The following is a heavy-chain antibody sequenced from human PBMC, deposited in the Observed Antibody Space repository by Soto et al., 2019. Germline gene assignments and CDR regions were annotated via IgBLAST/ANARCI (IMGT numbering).Heavy chain of an antibody. Sequence: QVQLVESGGGVVQPGRSLRLSCAASGFTFSSSGIHWVRQAPGKGLEWVAVISYDGGNKYYVDSVKGRFTISRDNSKNAMDRKMNSLRAEDTAVYYCATDFSGWYGSREYGFWGQGTLVTVSS. V-gene: IGHV3-30*03. CDR1: GFTFSSSG. CDR2: ISYDGGNK. D-gene: IGHD6-19*01. CDR3: ATDFSGWYGSREYGF. J-gene: IGHJ4*02.